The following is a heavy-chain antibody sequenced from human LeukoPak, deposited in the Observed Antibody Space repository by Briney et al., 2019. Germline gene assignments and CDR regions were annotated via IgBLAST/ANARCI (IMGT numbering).Heavy chain of an antibody. J-gene: IGHJ6*03. Sequence: GGSLRLSCAASGFTFSSYAMSWVRQAPGKGLEWVSAISGSGGSTYYADSVKGRFTISRDNSKNTLYLQMNSLKTEDTAVYYCTTPDYGDPFNNYMDVWGKGTTVTVSS. CDR1: GFTFSSYA. D-gene: IGHD4-17*01. CDR3: TTPDYGDPFNNYMDV. CDR2: ISGSGGST. V-gene: IGHV3-23*01.